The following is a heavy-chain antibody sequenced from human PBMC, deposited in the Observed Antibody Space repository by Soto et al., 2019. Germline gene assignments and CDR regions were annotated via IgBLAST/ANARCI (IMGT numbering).Heavy chain of an antibody. CDR1: GFTFSSYA. J-gene: IGHJ3*02. V-gene: IGHV3-23*01. CDR2: ISGSGCTT. D-gene: IGHD6-19*01. Sequence: EVQLLESGGGLVQPGGSLRLSCAASGFTFSSYAMSWVRQAPGKGLEWVSAISGSGCTTYYADSVKGRFTFSRDISKNMLYLQMNSLRAEDTAVYYCAKTANGWFSAFDIWGQGTMVTVSS. CDR3: AKTANGWFSAFDI.